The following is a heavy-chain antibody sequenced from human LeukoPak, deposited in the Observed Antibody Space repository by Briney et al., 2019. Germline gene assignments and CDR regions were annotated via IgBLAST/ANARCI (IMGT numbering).Heavy chain of an antibody. CDR1: GFTVSSNY. CDR3: ARVGAAAGLFDY. CDR2: IYSGGNT. V-gene: IGHV3-53*01. Sequence: PGGSLRLSCAASGFTVSSNYMGWVRQAPGKGLEWVSIIYSGGNTYYADSVKGRFTISRDNSKNTLYLQMNSLRADDVAVYYCARVGAAAGLFDYWGQGTLVTVSS. D-gene: IGHD6-13*01. J-gene: IGHJ4*02.